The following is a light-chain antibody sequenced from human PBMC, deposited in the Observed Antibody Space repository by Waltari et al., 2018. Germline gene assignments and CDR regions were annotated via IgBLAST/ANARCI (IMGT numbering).Light chain of an antibody. Sequence: EIVLTQSPGTLSLSPGERATLSCRASQSISSSHLAWYQQKPGQAPTLLIYGTSNRATGIPDRFSGSGSETDFTLTISRLELEDFALYYCQQYDTSPPRFSFGQGTKLEIK. CDR3: QQYDTSPPRFS. J-gene: IGKJ2*03. V-gene: IGKV3-20*01. CDR2: GTS. CDR1: QSISSSH.